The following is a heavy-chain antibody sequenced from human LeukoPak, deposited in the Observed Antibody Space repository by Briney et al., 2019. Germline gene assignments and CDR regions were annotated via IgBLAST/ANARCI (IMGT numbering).Heavy chain of an antibody. Sequence: EASVKVSCKASGGTFSSYAISWVRQAPGQGLEWMGGIIPIFGTANYAQKFQGRVTITADKSTSTAYMELSSLRSEDTAVYYCARYYYDSSGRYDFVNDAFDIWGQGTMVTVSS. D-gene: IGHD3-22*01. CDR2: IIPIFGTA. J-gene: IGHJ3*02. V-gene: IGHV1-69*06. CDR1: GGTFSSYA. CDR3: ARYYYDSSGRYDFVNDAFDI.